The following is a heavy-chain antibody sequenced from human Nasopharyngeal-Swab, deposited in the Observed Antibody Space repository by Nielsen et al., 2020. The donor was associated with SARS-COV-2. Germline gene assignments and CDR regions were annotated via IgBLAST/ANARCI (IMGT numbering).Heavy chain of an antibody. J-gene: IGHJ4*02. CDR2: INTNTGNP. CDR3: ARDAVGATIGFFYY. V-gene: IGHV7-4-1*02. D-gene: IGHD1-26*01. Sequence: WVGQAPGQGLEWMGWINTNTGNPTYAQGFTGRFVFSLDTSVSTAYLQISSLKAEDTAVYYCARDAVGATIGFFYYWGQGTLVTVSS.